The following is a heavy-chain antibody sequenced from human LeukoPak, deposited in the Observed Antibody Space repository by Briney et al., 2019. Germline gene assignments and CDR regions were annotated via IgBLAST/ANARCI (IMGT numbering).Heavy chain of an antibody. CDR3: ARDSDWSDTFDP. D-gene: IGHD3-9*01. CDR2: ISSSGSTI. V-gene: IGHV3-11*04. Sequence: PSETLSLTCTVSGGSISSGDYYMSWIRQAPGKGLEWVSYISSSGSTIYYADSVKGRFTISRDNAKNSLYLQMNSLRAEDTAVYYCARDSDWSDTFDPWGQGTLVTVSS. J-gene: IGHJ5*02. CDR1: GGSISSGDYY.